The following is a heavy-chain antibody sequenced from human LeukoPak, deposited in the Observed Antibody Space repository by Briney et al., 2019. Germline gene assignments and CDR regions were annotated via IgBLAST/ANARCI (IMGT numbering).Heavy chain of an antibody. Sequence: GGSLRLSCAAAGFTLNHYGMHWVRQAPGKGLEWVAVIWSDGTNQYYAGSVKGRFTISRDDSGNTVYLQMNSLRPEDTGVYYCARDAQRGFDYSNSLEYWGQGTPVTVST. J-gene: IGHJ4*02. D-gene: IGHD4-11*01. CDR1: GFTLNHYG. V-gene: IGHV3-33*01. CDR3: ARDAQRGFDYSNSLEY. CDR2: IWSDGTNQ.